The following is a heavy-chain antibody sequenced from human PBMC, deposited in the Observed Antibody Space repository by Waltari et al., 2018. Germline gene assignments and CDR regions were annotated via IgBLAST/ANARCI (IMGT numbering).Heavy chain of an antibody. CDR3: ASQRAGSGWLSIDY. Sequence: QVQLVQSRAEVKKPGASVKVSCKASGYPFTTYYMHWVRQAPGQGLEWVGIINPDGGSTSYAQKFQDRLTMTRDTSTSTVYMQLTSLTSEDTAVYYCASQRAGSGWLSIDYWGQGTLVTVSS. J-gene: IGHJ4*02. D-gene: IGHD6-19*01. CDR1: GYPFTTYY. V-gene: IGHV1-46*03. CDR2: INPDGGST.